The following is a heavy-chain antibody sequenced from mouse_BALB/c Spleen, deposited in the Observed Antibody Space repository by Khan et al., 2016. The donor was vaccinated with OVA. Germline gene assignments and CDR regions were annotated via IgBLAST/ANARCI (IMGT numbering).Heavy chain of an antibody. D-gene: IGHD1-1*01. V-gene: IGHV1-9*01. CDR2: ILPGSGSR. J-gene: IGHJ2*01. Sequence: VKLQESGAELMKPGASVKISCKATGYTFSGYWLEWVKQRPGHGLEWIGEILPGSGSRNYNEKFKGKATFTADISSKTTYMQLSSLTSEDSAVYYCARVNYGSRDYFDYWGQGTTLTVSS. CDR3: ARVNYGSRDYFDY. CDR1: GYTFSGYW.